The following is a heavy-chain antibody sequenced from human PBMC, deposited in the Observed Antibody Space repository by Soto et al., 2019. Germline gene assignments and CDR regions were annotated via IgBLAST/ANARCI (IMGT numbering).Heavy chain of an antibody. D-gene: IGHD6-13*01. Sequence: TLSLTCTVSGGSISSGDYYWSWIRQPPGKGLEWIGYIYYSGSTYYNPSLKSRVTISVDTSKNQFSLKLSSVTAADTAVYYCARESRSSWANWFDPWGQGTLVTVSS. CDR3: ARESRSSWANWFDP. CDR2: IYYSGST. J-gene: IGHJ5*02. CDR1: GGSISSGDYY. V-gene: IGHV4-30-4*01.